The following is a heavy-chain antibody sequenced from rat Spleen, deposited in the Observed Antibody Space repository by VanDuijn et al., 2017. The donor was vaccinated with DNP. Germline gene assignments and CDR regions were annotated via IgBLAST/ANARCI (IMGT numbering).Heavy chain of an antibody. D-gene: IGHD1-11*01. Sequence: EVQLVESGGGLVQPGRSLKLSCAASGFTFSDYYMAWVRQAPTKGLEWVAYISYHGGNAYYGDSVKGRFTISRDNAKSTLYLQMNSLRSEDMATYYCTTDFERGYWGQGVMVTVSS. V-gene: IGHV5-20*01. CDR1: GFTFSDYY. J-gene: IGHJ2*01. CDR3: TTDFERGY. CDR2: ISYHGGNA.